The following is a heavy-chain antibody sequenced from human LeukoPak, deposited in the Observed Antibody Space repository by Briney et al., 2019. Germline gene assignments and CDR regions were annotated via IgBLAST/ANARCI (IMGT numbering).Heavy chain of an antibody. Sequence: GASVKVSCKASGYTFTGYYTHWVRQAPGQGLEWMGWINPNSGGTNYAQKFQGKVTMTRDTSISTAYMELSRLRSDDTAVYYCASGVLGYDFWSGYPWGQGTLVTVSS. CDR3: ASGVLGYDFWSGYP. V-gene: IGHV1-2*02. J-gene: IGHJ5*02. CDR1: GYTFTGYY. D-gene: IGHD3-3*01. CDR2: INPNSGGT.